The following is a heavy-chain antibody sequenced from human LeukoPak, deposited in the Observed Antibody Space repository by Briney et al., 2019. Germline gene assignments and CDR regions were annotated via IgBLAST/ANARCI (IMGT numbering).Heavy chain of an antibody. CDR3: ATARPYSSSWYRFDY. Sequence: PSETLSLTCTVSGGSISSYYWSWIRQPRGKGVEWVGYIYYSGSTNYNPSLKSRVTISVDTSKNQFSLKLSSVTAADTAVYYCATARPYSSSWYRFDYWGQGTLVTVSS. V-gene: IGHV4-59*01. CDR1: GGSISSYY. J-gene: IGHJ4*02. D-gene: IGHD6-13*01. CDR2: IYYSGST.